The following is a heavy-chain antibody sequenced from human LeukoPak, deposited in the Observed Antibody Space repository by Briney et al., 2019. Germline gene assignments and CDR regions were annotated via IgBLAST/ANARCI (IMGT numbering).Heavy chain of an antibody. CDR1: GGSISSYY. CDR3: AREEMATIDY. D-gene: IGHD5-24*01. CDR2: IYTGGST. V-gene: IGHV4-4*07. J-gene: IGHJ4*02. Sequence: SETLSLTCTVSGGSISSYYWNWIRQPAGKGLEWVGRIYTGGSTNYNPSLKIRLTMSVDTSKNQFSLKLSSVTAADTAVYYCAREEMATIDYWGRGTLVTVSS.